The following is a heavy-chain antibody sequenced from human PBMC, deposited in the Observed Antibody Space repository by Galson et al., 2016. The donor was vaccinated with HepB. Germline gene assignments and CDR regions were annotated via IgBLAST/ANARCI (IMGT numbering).Heavy chain of an antibody. J-gene: IGHJ4*02. Sequence: SLRLSCAASGFTFSSYWMSWVRQAPGKGLEWLANIKQDGSEKYYVDSVRGRFTTSRDNAMNSLYLHMSSLRAEDTALYYCTRTISATAGIDWGQGTLVTVSS. CDR2: IKQDGSEK. V-gene: IGHV3-7*04. CDR1: GFTFSSYW. D-gene: IGHD6-13*01. CDR3: TRTISATAGID.